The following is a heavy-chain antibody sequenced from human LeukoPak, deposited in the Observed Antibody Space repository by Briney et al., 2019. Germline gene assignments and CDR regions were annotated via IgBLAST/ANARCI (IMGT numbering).Heavy chain of an antibody. J-gene: IGHJ4*02. V-gene: IGHV3-53*01. CDR2: IYSGGST. CDR3: ARDAYGDYYFDY. D-gene: IGHD4-17*01. Sequence: GGSLRLSCAASGFTVSSNYMSWVRQAPGKGLEWVSVIYSGGSTYYADSVKGRFTISRDNSKNTLYLQMNSLRAEDTAVYHCARDAYGDYYFDYWGQGTLVTVSS. CDR1: GFTVSSNY.